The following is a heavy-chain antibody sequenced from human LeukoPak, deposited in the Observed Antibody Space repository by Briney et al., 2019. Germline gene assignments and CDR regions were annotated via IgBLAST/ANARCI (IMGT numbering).Heavy chain of an antibody. D-gene: IGHD3-3*01. CDR2: VYSSGST. Sequence: PSETLSLTCSVSGGSISGYYWSWIRQPAGKGLEWIGHVYSSGSTNYNPSLKSRVTMSLDTSKNQFSLKLSSVIAADTAVYYCARAPPTIFGVVLHYYYMDVWGKGTTVTVSS. CDR3: ARAPPTIFGVVLHYYYMDV. J-gene: IGHJ6*03. CDR1: GGSISGYY. V-gene: IGHV4-4*07.